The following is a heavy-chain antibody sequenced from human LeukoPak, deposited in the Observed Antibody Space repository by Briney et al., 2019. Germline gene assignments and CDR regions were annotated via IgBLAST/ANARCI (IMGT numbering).Heavy chain of an antibody. CDR1: GFNFRDHW. D-gene: IGHD6-19*01. CDR2: IKNDGSET. CDR3: VKNDGWFHLAQ. Sequence: GGSLRLSCAVSGFNFRDHWMDWVRQTPGKGLEWVGHIKNDGSETYYLDSLKGRFSISRDNTNNALYLQMNSLRVEDTAVYYCVKNDGWFHLAQWGQGTLVTVSS. V-gene: IGHV3-7*03. J-gene: IGHJ4*02.